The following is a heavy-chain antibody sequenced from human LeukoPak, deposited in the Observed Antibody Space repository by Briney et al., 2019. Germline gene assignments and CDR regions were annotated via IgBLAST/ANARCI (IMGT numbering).Heavy chain of an antibody. J-gene: IGHJ4*02. Sequence: GASVKVSCKASGYTFTSYGIGWVRQAPGQGLEWMGWISGYNGYTNYAQNLQGRVTMTTDTSTSTAYMELRSLRFDDTAVYYCARGPKPFDYWGQGTLVTVSS. CDR1: GYTFTSYG. V-gene: IGHV1-18*01. CDR2: ISGYNGYT. CDR3: ARGPKPFDY.